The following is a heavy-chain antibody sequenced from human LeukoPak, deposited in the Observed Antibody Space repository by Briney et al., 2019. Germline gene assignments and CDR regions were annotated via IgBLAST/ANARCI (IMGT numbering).Heavy chain of an antibody. D-gene: IGHD5-18*01. CDR2: IKQDGSEK. J-gene: IGHJ4*02. CDR1: GFTFSSYW. V-gene: IGHV3-7*01. Sequence: GGSLRLSCAASGFTFSSYWMSWVRQAPGKGLEWVANIKQDGSEKYYVDSVKGRFTISRDNAKNSLYLQMYSLRAEDTAVYYCARDLQVYSYGYGDYWGQGTLVTVSS. CDR3: ARDLQVYSYGYGDY.